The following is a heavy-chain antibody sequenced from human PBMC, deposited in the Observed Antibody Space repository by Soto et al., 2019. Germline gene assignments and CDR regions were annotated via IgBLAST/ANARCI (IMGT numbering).Heavy chain of an antibody. Sequence: QVHLVQSGAEVRKPGSSVKVSCKASGYTFRSYAMHWVRQAPGQRLEWMGWINAGYGNTKSSQKFQARVTISRDTSASTAYMEMTSLRSEDTAVYYCARVTGDGTFDFWGQGTLLTVAS. CDR1: GYTFRSYA. V-gene: IGHV1-3*01. CDR2: INAGYGNT. D-gene: IGHD7-27*01. J-gene: IGHJ4*02. CDR3: ARVTGDGTFDF.